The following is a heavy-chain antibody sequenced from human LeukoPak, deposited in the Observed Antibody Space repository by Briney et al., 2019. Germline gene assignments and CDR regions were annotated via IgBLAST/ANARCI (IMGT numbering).Heavy chain of an antibody. D-gene: IGHD3-9*01. V-gene: IGHV3-7*01. CDR1: GCILSSYW. Sequence: RGSLRLSRAATGCILSSYWMNWVRQAPGKGVEWVANINQDGREKYYVDSVKGRFTISRDNAKNSPYLQMNSLRAEDTAVYYCARVEDYDILTGFDYWGQGTLVTVSS. J-gene: IGHJ4*02. CDR2: INQDGREK. CDR3: ARVEDYDILTGFDY.